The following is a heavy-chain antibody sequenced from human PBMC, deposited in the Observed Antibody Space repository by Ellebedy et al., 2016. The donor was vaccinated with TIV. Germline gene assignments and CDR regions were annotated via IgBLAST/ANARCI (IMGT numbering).Heavy chain of an antibody. Sequence: ASVKVSCKASGYTFTSYFIYWVRQAPGQGLEWMGVINPIGGRTTYAQQFQGRVAMTSDTSTSTVYMELSSLRSEDTAVYYCVRDLSTADYRDYWGQGTLVTVSS. D-gene: IGHD4-11*01. J-gene: IGHJ4*02. CDR2: INPIGGRT. CDR3: VRDLSTADYRDY. V-gene: IGHV1-46*01. CDR1: GYTFTSYF.